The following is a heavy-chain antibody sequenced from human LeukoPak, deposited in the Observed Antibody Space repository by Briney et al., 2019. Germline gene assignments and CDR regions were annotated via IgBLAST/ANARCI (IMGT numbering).Heavy chain of an antibody. D-gene: IGHD6-6*01. CDR2: IYYSGST. CDR1: GGSISSYY. V-gene: IGHV4-59*08. J-gene: IGHJ3*02. CDR3: ARPKYSSSGGFLDAFDI. Sequence: SETLSLTCTVSGGSISSYYWSWIRQPPGKGLEWIGYIYYSGSTNYNPSLKSRVTISVDTSKNQFSLKLSSVTAADTAVYYCARPKYSSSGGFLDAFDIWGQGTMVTVSS.